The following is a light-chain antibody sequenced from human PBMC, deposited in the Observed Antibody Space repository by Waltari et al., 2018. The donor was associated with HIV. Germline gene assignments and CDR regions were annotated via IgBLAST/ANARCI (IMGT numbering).Light chain of an antibody. CDR3: QVWDSTTDHVI. J-gene: IGLJ2*01. Sequence: SYVVSQPPSESVAPRQTAVLTCVGNNIGSKSVHWYQQKPGQAPGLVIYYDFDRPSGIPERFSGSSSGNTATLTIRRVEAGDEADYYCQVWDSTTDHVIFGGGTKLTVL. V-gene: IGLV3-21*04. CDR2: YDF. CDR1: NIGSKS.